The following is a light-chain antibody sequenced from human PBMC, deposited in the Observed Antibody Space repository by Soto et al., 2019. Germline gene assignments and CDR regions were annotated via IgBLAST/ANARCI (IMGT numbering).Light chain of an antibody. Sequence: IVFTQSPCSLYLTPAGRATLSCRASQSVSSNLAWYQQKPGQAPRLLIYGASTRATGIPARFSGSGSGTEFTLTISSLQPEDFATYYCLQHNSYPRTCGQGTKVDI. CDR3: LQHNSYPRT. CDR1: QSVSSN. V-gene: IGKV3-15*01. CDR2: GAS. J-gene: IGKJ1*01.